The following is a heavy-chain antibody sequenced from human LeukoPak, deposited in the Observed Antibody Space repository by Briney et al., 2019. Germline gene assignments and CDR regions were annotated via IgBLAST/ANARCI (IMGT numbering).Heavy chain of an antibody. CDR3: ARGRYFSPYYFDY. J-gene: IGHJ4*02. Sequence: PGGSLRLSCAASGFSFSNYAMHWVRQAPGKGLEWVAIISFDGSNKYYADSVKGRFTISRDNSKNTLYLQINSLRAEDTAVYSCARGRYFSPYYFDYWGQGTQVTVSS. CDR1: GFSFSNYA. D-gene: IGHD2/OR15-2a*01. CDR2: ISFDGSNK. V-gene: IGHV3-30-3*01.